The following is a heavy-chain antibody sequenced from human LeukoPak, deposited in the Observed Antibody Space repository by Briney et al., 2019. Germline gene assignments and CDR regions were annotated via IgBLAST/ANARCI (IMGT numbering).Heavy chain of an antibody. CDR2: INGRGDNT. J-gene: IGHJ5*02. CDR1: GVIISSHA. CDR3: AKDRVSPGFNWFDP. Sequence: GGSLRLSCAASGVIISSHAMSWVRQAPGKGLEWVSAINGRGDNTYYADFVKGRFTISRDNSKSTVYLQMNSLRTEDTAVYYCAKDRVSPGFNWFDPWGQGTLVTVSS. V-gene: IGHV3-23*01. D-gene: IGHD2/OR15-2a*01.